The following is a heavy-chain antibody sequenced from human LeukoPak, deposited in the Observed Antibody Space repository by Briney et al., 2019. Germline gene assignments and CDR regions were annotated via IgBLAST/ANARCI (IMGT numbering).Heavy chain of an antibody. D-gene: IGHD3-10*01. CDR3: ARDSWFGELATHENWFDP. V-gene: IGHV3-21*01. Sequence: GGSLRLSCAASGLTFSSYSMNWVRQAPGKGLEWVSSISSSSSYIYYADSVKGRFTISRDNAKNSLYLQMNSLRAEDTAVYYCARDSWFGELATHENWFDPWGQGTLVTVSS. J-gene: IGHJ5*02. CDR1: GLTFSSYS. CDR2: ISSSSSYI.